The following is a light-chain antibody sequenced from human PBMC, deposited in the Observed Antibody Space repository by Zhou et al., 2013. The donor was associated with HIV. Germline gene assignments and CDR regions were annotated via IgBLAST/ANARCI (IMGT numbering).Light chain of an antibody. Sequence: EIVLTQSPGTLSLSPGERATLSCRASQSVSSSYLAWYQQKPGQAPRLLIYDTSTRATGVPARFSGSGSGRDFTLTISSLQSEDFAVYYCQQYNNWLPITFGQGTRLEIK. CDR2: DTS. V-gene: IGKV3-15*01. J-gene: IGKJ5*01. CDR1: QSVSSSY. CDR3: QQYNNWLPIT.